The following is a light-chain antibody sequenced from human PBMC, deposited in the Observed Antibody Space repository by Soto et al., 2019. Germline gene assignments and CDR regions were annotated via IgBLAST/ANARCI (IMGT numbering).Light chain of an antibody. CDR1: QSVSSN. CDR2: GAS. V-gene: IGKV3-15*01. Sequence: EIVMTQSPATLSVSPGERATLSCRASQSVSSNLAWYQQKPGQAPSLLIYGASTRATGIAARFSGSGSGTEFTLTISSLQSEDFEVYYCQQYNNWPITFGQGTRLEIK. CDR3: QQYNNWPIT. J-gene: IGKJ5*01.